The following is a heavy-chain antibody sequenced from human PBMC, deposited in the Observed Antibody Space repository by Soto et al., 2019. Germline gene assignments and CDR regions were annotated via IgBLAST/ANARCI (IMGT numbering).Heavy chain of an antibody. CDR1: GGSISSYY. J-gene: IGHJ5*02. CDR3: ARHEDDILTGPPVDP. V-gene: IGHV4-59*08. D-gene: IGHD3-9*01. Sequence: SETLSLTCTVSGGSISSYYWSWIRQPPGKGLEWIGYIYYSGSTNYNPSLKSRVTISVDTSKNQFSLKLSSVTAADTAVYYCARHEDDILTGPPVDPWGQGTLVTVS. CDR2: IYYSGST.